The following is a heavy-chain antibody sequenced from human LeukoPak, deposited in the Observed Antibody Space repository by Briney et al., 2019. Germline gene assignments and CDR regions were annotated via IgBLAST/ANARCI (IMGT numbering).Heavy chain of an antibody. V-gene: IGHV3-49*04. Sequence: GGSLRLSCTASGFTFGDYAMNWVRQAPGKGLEWVGFIRSKAYGGTTEYAASVKGRFTISRDDSKSIAYLQMNSLKTEDTAVYYCTSPQKDIVVVPAARGGGQGILVTVSS. D-gene: IGHD2-2*01. CDR2: IRSKAYGGTT. CDR3: TSPQKDIVVVPAARG. CDR1: GFTFGDYA. J-gene: IGHJ4*02.